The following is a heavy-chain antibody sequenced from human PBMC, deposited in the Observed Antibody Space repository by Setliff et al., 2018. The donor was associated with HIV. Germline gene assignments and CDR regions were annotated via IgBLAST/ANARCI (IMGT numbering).Heavy chain of an antibody. Sequence: ASVKVSCQVSGYTLTELSMHWVRQVPGKGLEWMGRFDPEDGDTIYAQKFQGRVTMTEDTSADTAYMELSSLRSEDTAGYYCANAKEVWVAEGGFDYWGQGTRVTVSS. CDR1: GYTLTELS. CDR2: FDPEDGDT. J-gene: IGHJ4*02. CDR3: ANAKEVWVAEGGFDY. V-gene: IGHV1-24*01. D-gene: IGHD1-26*01.